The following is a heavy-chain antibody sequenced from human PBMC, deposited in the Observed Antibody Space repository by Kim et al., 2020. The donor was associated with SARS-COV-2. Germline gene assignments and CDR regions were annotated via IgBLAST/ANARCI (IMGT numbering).Heavy chain of an antibody. CDR1: GFTFSSYG. V-gene: IGHV3-30*18. CDR2: ISYDGSNK. Sequence: GGSLRLSCAASGFTFSSYGMHWVRQAPGKGLEWVAVISYDGSNKYYADSVKGRFTISRDNSKNTLYLQMNSLRAEDTAVYYCAKDRSPYCGGDCTNWVPRFDYWGQGTLVTVSS. D-gene: IGHD2-21*02. J-gene: IGHJ4*02. CDR3: AKDRSPYCGGDCTNWVPRFDY.